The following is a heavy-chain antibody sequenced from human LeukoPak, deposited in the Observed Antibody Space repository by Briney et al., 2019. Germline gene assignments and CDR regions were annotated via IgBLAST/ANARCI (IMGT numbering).Heavy chain of an antibody. V-gene: IGHV3-21*01. CDR1: GFTFSSYS. J-gene: IGHJ6*03. CDR3: ARELAYCGGDCYDYMDV. D-gene: IGHD2-21*02. CDR2: ISSSSSYI. Sequence: PGGSLRLSCAASGFTFSSYSMNWVRQAPGKGLEWVSSISSSSSYIYYADSVKGRFTISRDNAKNSLYLQMNSLRAEDTAVYYCARELAYCGGDCYDYMDVWGKGTTVTVSS.